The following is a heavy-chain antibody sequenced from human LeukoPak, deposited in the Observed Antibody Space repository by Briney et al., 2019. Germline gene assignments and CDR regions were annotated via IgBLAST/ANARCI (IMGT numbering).Heavy chain of an antibody. V-gene: IGHV1-18*04. J-gene: IGHJ6*03. D-gene: IGHD4-23*01. Sequence: ASVKVSCKASGYTFTGYYMRWVRQAPGQGLEWMGWISAYNGNTNYAQKLQGRVTMTTDTSTSTAYMELRSLRSDDTAVYYCARDLTRWDYYYYMDVWGKGTTVTVSS. CDR2: ISAYNGNT. CDR3: ARDLTRWDYYYYMDV. CDR1: GYTFTGYY.